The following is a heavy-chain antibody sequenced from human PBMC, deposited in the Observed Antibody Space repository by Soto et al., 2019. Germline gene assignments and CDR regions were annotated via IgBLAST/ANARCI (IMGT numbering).Heavy chain of an antibody. CDR3: ARDKRGYSGYDQGSVYFDY. D-gene: IGHD5-12*01. Sequence: AASVKVACKASGGTFSSYAISWVRQAPGQGLEWMGGIIPIFGTANYAQKFQGRVTITADKSTSTAYMELSSLRSEDTAVYYCARDKRGYSGYDQGSVYFDYWGQGTLVTVSS. CDR1: GGTFSSYA. J-gene: IGHJ4*02. CDR2: IIPIFGTA. V-gene: IGHV1-69*06.